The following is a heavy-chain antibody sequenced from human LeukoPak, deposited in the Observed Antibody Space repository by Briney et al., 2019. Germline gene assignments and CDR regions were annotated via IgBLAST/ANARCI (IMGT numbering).Heavy chain of an antibody. Sequence: SETLSHTCTVPGGSISSHYWSWIRQPPGMRLEWIGYIYTSGSTNYNPSLKSRVTMSVDTSKNQFSLKLTSVTAADTALYYCATEGSSDFFDSWGLGTLVTVSS. J-gene: IGHJ4*02. CDR2: IYTSGST. D-gene: IGHD3-22*01. CDR3: ATEGSSDFFDS. CDR1: GGSISSHY. V-gene: IGHV4-4*08.